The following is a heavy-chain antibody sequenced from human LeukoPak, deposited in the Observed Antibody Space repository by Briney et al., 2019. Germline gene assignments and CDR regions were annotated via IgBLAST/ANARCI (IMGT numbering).Heavy chain of an antibody. J-gene: IGHJ4*02. D-gene: IGHD6-6*01. Sequence: SETLSLTCTVSGGSISSYYWNWIRQPAGKGLEWIGRIHSSGSTNYNPSLKSRVTVSVGTSKNQFSLKLSSVTAADTAVYYCAREGQQLVPPFDYWGQGTLVTVSS. V-gene: IGHV4-4*07. CDR3: AREGQQLVPPFDY. CDR1: GGSISSYY. CDR2: IHSSGST.